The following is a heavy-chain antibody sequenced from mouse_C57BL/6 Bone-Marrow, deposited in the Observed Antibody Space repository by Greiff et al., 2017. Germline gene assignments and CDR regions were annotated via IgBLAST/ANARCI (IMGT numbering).Heavy chain of an antibody. CDR3: TRDHSVVVMDY. CDR1: GFTFSSYA. J-gene: IGHJ4*01. CDR2: ISSGGDYI. V-gene: IGHV5-9-1*02. Sequence: EVQLVESGAGLVKPGGSLKLSCAASGFTFSSYAMSWVHQTPEKRLEWVAYISSGGDYINYADTVKGTFTITRDKASNTTYLQMSSMNAEDTALYYCTRDHSVVVMDYWGQGTSVTVSS. D-gene: IGHD1-1*01.